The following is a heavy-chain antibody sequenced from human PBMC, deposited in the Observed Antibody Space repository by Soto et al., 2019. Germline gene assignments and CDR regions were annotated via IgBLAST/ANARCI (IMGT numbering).Heavy chain of an antibody. Sequence: GESLNISCKGSVYSFTSYWISWVRQMPGKGLEWMGRIDPSDSYTNYSPSFQGHVTISADKSISTAYLQWSSLKASDTAMYYCARTASTWFDPWGQGTLVTVSS. CDR3: ARTASTWFDP. CDR1: VYSFTSYW. J-gene: IGHJ5*02. V-gene: IGHV5-10-1*01. CDR2: IDPSDSYT.